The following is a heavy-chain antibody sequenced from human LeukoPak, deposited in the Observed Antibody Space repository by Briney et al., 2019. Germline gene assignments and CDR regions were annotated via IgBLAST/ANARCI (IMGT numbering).Heavy chain of an antibody. D-gene: IGHD6-19*01. CDR3: ARLSGWYPY. V-gene: IGHV4-59*05. J-gene: IGHJ4*02. CDR2: IYYSGST. Sequence: PSETLSLTCTVSGGSISSYYWSWIRQPPGKGLEWIGSIYYSGSTYYNPSLKSRVTISVDTSKNQFSLKLSSVTAADTAVYYCARLSGWYPYWGQGTLVTVSS. CDR1: GGSISSYY.